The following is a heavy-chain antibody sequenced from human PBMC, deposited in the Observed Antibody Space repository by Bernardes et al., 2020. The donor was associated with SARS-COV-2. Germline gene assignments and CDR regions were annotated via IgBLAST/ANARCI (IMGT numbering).Heavy chain of an antibody. CDR2: VSKDGGNK. CDR3: GRDRVMGFGVVATDV. J-gene: IGHJ6*02. Sequence: GGSLRLSCVVSGISFSDYYMTWIRQAPGKGLEWVSQVSKDGGNKKYADSVNGRFTISRDNAKNSLYLQMNSLRAEDTAVYYCGRDRVMGFGVVATDVWGQGTTVTVSS. V-gene: IGHV3-11*01. D-gene: IGHD3-3*01. CDR1: GISFSDYY.